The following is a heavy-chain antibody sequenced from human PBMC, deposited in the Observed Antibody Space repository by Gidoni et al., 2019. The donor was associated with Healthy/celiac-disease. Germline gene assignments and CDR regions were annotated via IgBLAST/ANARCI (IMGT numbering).Heavy chain of an antibody. D-gene: IGHD4-17*01. J-gene: IGHJ6*03. V-gene: IGHV3-15*01. CDR3: TRDTVTQPPNYYMDV. Sequence: SGFPFSNARMSWVRQAPGKGLEWVGRIKSKTDGGTTDYAAPVKGRFTISRDDSKNTLYLQMNSLKTEDTAVYYCTRDTVTQPPNYYMDVWGKGTTVTVSS. CDR1: GFPFSNAR. CDR2: IKSKTDGGTT.